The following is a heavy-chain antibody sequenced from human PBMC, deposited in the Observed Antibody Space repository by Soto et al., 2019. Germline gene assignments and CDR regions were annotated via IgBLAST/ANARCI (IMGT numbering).Heavy chain of an antibody. V-gene: IGHV3-30*18. CDR3: AKVDKNYDFWSGYYDDAFDI. D-gene: IGHD3-3*01. J-gene: IGHJ3*02. CDR2: ISYDGSNK. Sequence: QVQLVESGGGVVQPGRSLRLSCAASGFTFSSYGMHWVRQAPGKGLEWVAVISYDGSNKYYADSVKGRFTISRDNSKNTLYLQMNSLRAEDTAVYYCAKVDKNYDFWSGYYDDAFDIWGQGTMVTVSS. CDR1: GFTFSSYG.